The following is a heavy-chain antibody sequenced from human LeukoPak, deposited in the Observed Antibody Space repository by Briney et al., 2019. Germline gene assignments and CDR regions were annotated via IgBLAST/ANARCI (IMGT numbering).Heavy chain of an antibody. Sequence: GGSLRLSCAASGFTFSNAWMSWVRQAPGKGLEWVGRIKSKTDGGTTDYAAPVKGRFTISRDDSKNTLYLQMNSLKTEDTAVYHCTTGYFDWAPDYWGQGTLVTVSS. CDR1: GFTFSNAW. V-gene: IGHV3-15*01. CDR3: TTGYFDWAPDY. D-gene: IGHD3-9*01. CDR2: IKSKTDGGTT. J-gene: IGHJ4*02.